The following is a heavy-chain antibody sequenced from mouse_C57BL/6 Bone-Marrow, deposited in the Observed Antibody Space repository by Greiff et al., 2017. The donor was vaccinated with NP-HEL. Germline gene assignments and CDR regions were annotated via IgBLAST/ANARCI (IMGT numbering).Heavy chain of an antibody. CDR2: IDPENGDT. CDR3: TRPWFAY. CDR1: GFNIKDDY. Sequence: SGAELVRPGASVKLSCTASGFNIKDDYMHWVKQRPEQGLEWIGWIDPENGDTEYASKFQGKATITADTSSNTAYLQLSSLTSEDTAVYYCTRPWFAYWGQGTLVTVSA. J-gene: IGHJ3*01. V-gene: IGHV14-4*01.